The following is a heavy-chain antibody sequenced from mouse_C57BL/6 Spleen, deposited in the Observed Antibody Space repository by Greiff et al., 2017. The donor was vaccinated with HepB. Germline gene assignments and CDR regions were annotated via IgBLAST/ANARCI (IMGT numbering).Heavy chain of an antibody. CDR1: GFSLTSYG. Sequence: VKLVESGPGLVQPSQSLSITCTVSGFSLTSYGVHWVRQSPGKGLEWLGVIWSGGSTDYNAAFISRLSISKDNSKSQVFFKMNSLQADDTAIYYCARNAHYYGSSYAMDYWGQGTSVTVSS. CDR2: IWSGGST. CDR3: ARNAHYYGSSYAMDY. V-gene: IGHV2-2*01. J-gene: IGHJ4*01. D-gene: IGHD1-1*01.